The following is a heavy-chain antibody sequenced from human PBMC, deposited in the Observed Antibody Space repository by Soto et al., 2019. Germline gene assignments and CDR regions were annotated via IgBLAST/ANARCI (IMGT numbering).Heavy chain of an antibody. CDR3: ARGLDCSGGSCYYYYYYYMDV. D-gene: IGHD2-15*01. V-gene: IGHV4-34*01. Sequence: SETLSLTCAVYGGSFSGYYWSWIRQPPGKGLEWIGEINHSGSTNYNPSLKSRVTISVDTSKNQFSLKLSSVTAADTAVYYCARGLDCSGGSCYYYYYYYMDVWGKGTTVTVSS. CDR2: INHSGST. J-gene: IGHJ6*03. CDR1: GGSFSGYY.